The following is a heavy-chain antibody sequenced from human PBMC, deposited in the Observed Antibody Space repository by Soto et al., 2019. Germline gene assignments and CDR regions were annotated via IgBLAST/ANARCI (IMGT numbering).Heavy chain of an antibody. J-gene: IGHJ4*02. D-gene: IGHD2-15*01. Sequence: GGSLRLSCAASGFTFSSYAMSWVRQAPGKGLEWVSAISGSGGSTYYADSVKGRFTISRDNSKNTPYLQMNSLRAEDTAVYYCASALVVAATFYYWGQGTLVTVSS. CDR3: ASALVVAATFYY. V-gene: IGHV3-23*01. CDR2: ISGSGGST. CDR1: GFTFSSYA.